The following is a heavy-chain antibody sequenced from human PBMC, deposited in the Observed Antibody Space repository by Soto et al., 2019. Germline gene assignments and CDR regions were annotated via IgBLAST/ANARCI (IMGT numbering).Heavy chain of an antibody. Sequence: GGSLRLSCAASGFTVSSNYMSWVRQAPGKGLEWVSVIYSGGSTYYADSVKGRFTISRDSSKNTLYLQMNSLRAEDTAVYYCARCDGSPGLFDYWGQGTLVTVSS. CDR2: IYSGGST. CDR1: GFTVSSNY. D-gene: IGHD1-26*01. J-gene: IGHJ4*02. CDR3: ARCDGSPGLFDY. V-gene: IGHV3-53*01.